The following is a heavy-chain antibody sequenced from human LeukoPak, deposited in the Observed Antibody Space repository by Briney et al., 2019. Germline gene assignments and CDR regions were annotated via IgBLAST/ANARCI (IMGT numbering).Heavy chain of an antibody. Sequence: PGGSLRLSCVASGFIFSDFGMNWVRQVPGKGLGWVAFISSRGTSTFYAESVKGRFTISRDTGKKSLDLQMTSLRVEDTAAYYCVRGTDCSATTCYPLSAFDYWGQGTLVTVSS. CDR1: GFIFSDFG. V-gene: IGHV3-21*04. J-gene: IGHJ4*02. D-gene: IGHD2-2*01. CDR2: ISSRGTST. CDR3: VRGTDCSATTCYPLSAFDY.